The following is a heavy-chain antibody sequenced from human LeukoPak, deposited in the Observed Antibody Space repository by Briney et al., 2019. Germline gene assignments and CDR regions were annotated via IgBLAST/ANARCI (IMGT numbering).Heavy chain of an antibody. CDR3: AKGGTYCGGDCYGTKH. V-gene: IGHV3-74*01. Sequence: GGSLRLSCAVSGLTFSSYWMHWVRQAPGKGLVWVSRINREGSSTSYADSVKGRFTISRDNAKNSVYLEMNRLRAEDTAVYYCAKGGTYCGGDCYGTKHWGQGTLVAVSS. CDR1: GLTFSSYW. D-gene: IGHD2-21*02. J-gene: IGHJ4*02. CDR2: INREGSST.